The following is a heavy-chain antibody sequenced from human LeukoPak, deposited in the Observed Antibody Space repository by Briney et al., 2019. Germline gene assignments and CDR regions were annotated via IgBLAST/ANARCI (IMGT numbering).Heavy chain of an antibody. CDR2: INPNSGGT. D-gene: IGHD3-22*01. J-gene: IGHJ4*02. CDR3: ARGGYYYDSSGYSPTPFFDY. V-gene: IGHV1-2*06. CDR1: GYIITGYY. Sequence: VASVKVSCKASGYIITGYYMHWVRQAPGQGLEWMGRINPNSGGTNYAQKLQGRVTMTTDTSTSTAYMELRSLRSDDTAVYYCARGGYYYDSSGYSPTPFFDYWGQGTLVTVSS.